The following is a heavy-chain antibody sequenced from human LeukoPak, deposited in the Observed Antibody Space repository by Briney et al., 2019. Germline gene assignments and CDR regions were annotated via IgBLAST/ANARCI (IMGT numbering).Heavy chain of an antibody. V-gene: IGHV4-59*08. Sequence: SETLSLTCTVFGGSISSYYWSWIRQPPGKGLEWIGYIYYSGSTNYNPSLKSRVTISVDTSKNQFSLKLSSVTAADTAVYYCARWATVTTSAFWFDPWGQGTLVTVSS. J-gene: IGHJ5*02. CDR3: ARWATVTTSAFWFDP. CDR2: IYYSGST. D-gene: IGHD4-17*01. CDR1: GGSISSYY.